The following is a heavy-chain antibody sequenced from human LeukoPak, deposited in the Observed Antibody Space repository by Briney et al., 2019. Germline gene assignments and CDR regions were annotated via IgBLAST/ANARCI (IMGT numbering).Heavy chain of an antibody. CDR2: ISYDGSNK. Sequence: GGSLRLSCAASGFTFSSYSMNWVRQAPGKGLEWVAVISYDGSNKYYADSVKGRFTISRDNSKNTLYLQMNSLRAEDTAVYYCAKDRVRLQMSGWFDPWGQGTLVTVSS. J-gene: IGHJ5*02. CDR3: AKDRVRLQMSGWFDP. V-gene: IGHV3-30*18. D-gene: IGHD4-11*01. CDR1: GFTFSSYS.